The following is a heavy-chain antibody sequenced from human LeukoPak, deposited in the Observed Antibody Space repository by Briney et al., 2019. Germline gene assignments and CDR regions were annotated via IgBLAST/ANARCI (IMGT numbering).Heavy chain of an antibody. CDR1: GFAFSSYS. V-gene: IGHV3-48*01. D-gene: IGHD3-16*01. CDR2: ISSSSSTI. J-gene: IGHJ4*02. Sequence: PGGSLRLSCAASGFAFSSYSMNWVRQAPGKGLEWVSYISSSSSTIYYADSVQGRFTISGDNAKNSLYLQMNSLRAEDTAVYYCGRGGSWFDYWGKGPRVTVPS. CDR3: GRGGSWFDY.